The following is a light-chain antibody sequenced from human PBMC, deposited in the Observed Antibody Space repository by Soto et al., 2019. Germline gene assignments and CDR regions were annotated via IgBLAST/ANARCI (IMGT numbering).Light chain of an antibody. J-gene: IGKJ4*01. CDR1: QSVSSSY. Sequence: EIVLTQSPDTLSLSPGERATLSCRASQSVSSSYLGWYQQKPGQAPRLLIYGASSRATGIPDRFSGSGSGTEFTLTISRLEPEDFAVYYCQQYGSSPPLTFGGGTKVEIK. CDR2: GAS. CDR3: QQYGSSPPLT. V-gene: IGKV3-20*01.